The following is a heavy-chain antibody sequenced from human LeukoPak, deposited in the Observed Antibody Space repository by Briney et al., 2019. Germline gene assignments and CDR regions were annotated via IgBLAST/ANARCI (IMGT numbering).Heavy chain of an antibody. CDR3: TTTFSGYDPSFDY. CDR1: GFTFSNTW. V-gene: IGHV3-15*01. CDR2: IKSKTDGGTT. J-gene: IGHJ4*02. D-gene: IGHD5-12*01. Sequence: GGSLRLSCAASGFTFSNTWMSWVRQAPGKGLEWIGRIKSKTDGGTTDYAAPVRGRFTISRDDSKNTLYVQMNSLKAEDTAVFYCTTTFSGYDPSFDYWGQGTLVTVSS.